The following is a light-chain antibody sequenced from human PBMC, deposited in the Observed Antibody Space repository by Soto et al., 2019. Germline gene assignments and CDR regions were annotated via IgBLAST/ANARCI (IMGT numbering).Light chain of an antibody. CDR2: GAS. Sequence: EIVMTQSPGTLSLSTGERATLSCRASQSVSSTYLIWYQQKPGQAPRLLIYGASSRATGVPDRFRGGGSGTDFPLTISRLKPEDFALYYCQHCVNPLKWTFGQGTKVDI. CDR3: QHCVNPLKWT. J-gene: IGKJ1*01. V-gene: IGKV3-20*01. CDR1: QSVSSTY.